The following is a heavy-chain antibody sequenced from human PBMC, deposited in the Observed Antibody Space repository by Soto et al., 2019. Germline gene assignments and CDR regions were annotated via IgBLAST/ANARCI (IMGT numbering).Heavy chain of an antibody. CDR2: ISHSGST. CDR1: GGSISSAAYY. V-gene: IGHV4-31*03. D-gene: IGHD2-2*02. CDR3: AREYTYGSHFFDW. J-gene: IGHJ4*02. Sequence: QVQLQESGPGLVKPSQTLSLTCTVSGGSISSAAYYWSWIHQHPGKGLEWIGYISHSGSTYYNPSLKSRVIISVDTSKTPFSLRSTSVTAADAAVYYCAREYTYGSHFFDWWGQGALVTVSS.